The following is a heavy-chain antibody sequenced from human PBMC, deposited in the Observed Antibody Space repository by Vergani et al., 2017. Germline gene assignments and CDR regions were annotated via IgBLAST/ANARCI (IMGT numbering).Heavy chain of an antibody. Sequence: QVQLQESGPGLVKPSQTLSLTCTVSGGSISSGSYYWSWIRQPAGKGLEWIGRIYTSGSTNYNPSLKSRVTISVDTSKNQFSLKLSSVTAADTAVYYCARDDSSGWYRLFDYWGQGTLVTVSS. CDR1: GGSISSGSYY. CDR3: ARDDSSGWYRLFDY. CDR2: IYTSGST. V-gene: IGHV4-61*02. D-gene: IGHD6-19*01. J-gene: IGHJ4*02.